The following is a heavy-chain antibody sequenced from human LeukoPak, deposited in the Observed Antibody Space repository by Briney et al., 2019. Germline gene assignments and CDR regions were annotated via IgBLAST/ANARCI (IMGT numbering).Heavy chain of an antibody. CDR3: ARHIPAAFDY. J-gene: IGHJ4*02. V-gene: IGHV4-34*01. D-gene: IGHD2-21*01. Sequence: PSETLSLTCAVYGGSFSGYYWSWIRQPPGKGLEWIGEINHSGSTNYNPSLKSRVTISVDTSKNQFSLKLSSVTAADTAVYYCARHIPAAFDYWGQGTLVTVSS. CDR1: GGSFSGYY. CDR2: INHSGST.